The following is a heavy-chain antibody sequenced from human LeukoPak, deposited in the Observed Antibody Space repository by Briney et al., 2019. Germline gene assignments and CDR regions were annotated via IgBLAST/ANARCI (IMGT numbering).Heavy chain of an antibody. J-gene: IGHJ4*02. CDR1: GFTFSSYS. CDR2: ISSSSSYI. V-gene: IGHV3-21*01. CDR3: ARAGSSSGPYYFDY. D-gene: IGHD6-19*01. Sequence: GGSLRLSCAASGFTFSSYSMNWVRQAPGKGLEWVSSISSSSSYIYYADSVKGRFTISRDNAKNSLYLQTNSLRAEDTAVYYCARAGSSSGPYYFDYWGQGTLVTVSS.